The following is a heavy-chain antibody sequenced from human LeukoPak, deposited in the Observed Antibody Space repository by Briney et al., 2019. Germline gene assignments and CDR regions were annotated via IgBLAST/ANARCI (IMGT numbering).Heavy chain of an antibody. V-gene: IGHV4-34*01. D-gene: IGHD3-3*01. CDR2: INHSGST. CDR3: ARGPLRSGYYRPNWFDP. Sequence: SETLSLTCAVYDGSFSGYYWSWIRQPPGRGLEWIGEINHSGSTNYNPSLKSRVTISVDTSKNQFSLKLTSVTAADTAVYNCARGPLRSGYYRPNWFDPWGQGTLVTVSS. J-gene: IGHJ5*02. CDR1: DGSFSGYY.